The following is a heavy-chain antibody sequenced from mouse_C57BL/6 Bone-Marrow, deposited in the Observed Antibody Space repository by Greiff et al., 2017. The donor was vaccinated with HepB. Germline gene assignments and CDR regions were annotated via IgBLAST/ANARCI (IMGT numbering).Heavy chain of an antibody. J-gene: IGHJ1*03. V-gene: IGHV1-81*01. CDR2: IYPRSGNT. Sequence: VQLVESGAELARPGASVKLSCKASGYTFTSYGISWVKQRTGQGLEWIGEIYPRSGNTYYNEKFKGKATLTADKSSSTAYMELRSLTSEDSAVYFCARRGNYYGSRWYFDVWGTGTTVTVSS. CDR3: ARRGNYYGSRWYFDV. CDR1: GYTFTSYG. D-gene: IGHD1-1*01.